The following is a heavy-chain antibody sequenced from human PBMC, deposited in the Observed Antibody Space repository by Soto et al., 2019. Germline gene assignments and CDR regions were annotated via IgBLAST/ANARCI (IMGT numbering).Heavy chain of an antibody. CDR1: GGSISSSNW. J-gene: IGHJ6*02. CDR2: IYHSGST. V-gene: IGHV4-4*02. Sequence: PSETLSLTCAVSGGSISSSNWWSWVRQPPGKGLEWIGEIYHSGSTNYNPSLKSRVTISVDKSKNQFSLKLSSVTAADTAVYYCARGRLVWFAESSYYYYGMDVWGQLTTGPVS. CDR3: ARGRLVWFAESSYYYYGMDV. D-gene: IGHD3-10*01.